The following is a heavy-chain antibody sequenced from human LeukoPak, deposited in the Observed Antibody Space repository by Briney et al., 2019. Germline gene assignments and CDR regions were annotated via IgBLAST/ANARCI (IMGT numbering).Heavy chain of an antibody. Sequence: SETLSLTCTVSGGPISSPYWSWIRQPAGKGLEWIGRIYTSGGTNYNPSLKSRVSMSVDTSKNQFSLRLSSVTAADTAVYYCASGQRNSGTFDIWGQGTVVTVSS. CDR3: ASGQRNSGTFDI. CDR2: IYTSGGT. V-gene: IGHV4-4*07. D-gene: IGHD6-25*01. CDR1: GGPISSPY. J-gene: IGHJ3*02.